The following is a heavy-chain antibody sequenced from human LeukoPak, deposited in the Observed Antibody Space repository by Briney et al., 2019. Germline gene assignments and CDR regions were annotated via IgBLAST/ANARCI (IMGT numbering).Heavy chain of an antibody. Sequence: ASVTVSCKASGYTFTGYYIHWVRQAPGQGLEWMGWINPNSGGTNYAQKFQGRVTMTRDTSISTAYMELSSLRSDDTAVYYCARGGGVAAGRFVRDQGTAYWGRRTLVTVSS. D-gene: IGHD6-13*01. CDR3: ARGGGVAAGRFVRDQGTAY. V-gene: IGHV1-2*02. CDR1: GYTFTGYY. CDR2: INPNSGGT. J-gene: IGHJ4*02.